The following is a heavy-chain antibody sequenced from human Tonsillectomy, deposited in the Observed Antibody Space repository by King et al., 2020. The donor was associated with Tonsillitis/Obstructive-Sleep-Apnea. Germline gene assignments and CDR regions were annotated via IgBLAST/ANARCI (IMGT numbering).Heavy chain of an antibody. CDR1: GFTFSSYA. CDR2: ISGSGGST. V-gene: IGHV3-23*04. J-gene: IGHJ6*03. CDR3: AKAPPANQSTSAARPRRSDSYMDV. D-gene: IGHD6-6*01. Sequence: VQLVESGGGLVQPGGSLRLSCAASGFTFSSYAMSWVRQAPGKGLEWVSAISGSGGSTYYADSVKGRFTISRDNSKNTLYLQMNSLRAEDTAVYYCAKAPPANQSTSAARPRRSDSYMDVLREGTTVTVSS.